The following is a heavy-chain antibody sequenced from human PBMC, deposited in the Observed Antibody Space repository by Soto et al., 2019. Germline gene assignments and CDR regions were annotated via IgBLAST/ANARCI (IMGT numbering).Heavy chain of an antibody. J-gene: IGHJ4*02. CDR2: ISSSSSYI. CDR3: AREGIAAAGIDY. Sequence: EVQLVESGGGLVKPGGSLRLSCAASGFTFSSYSMNWVRQAPGKGLEWVSSISSSSSYIYYAYSVKGRLIISRDNAKNSLYLQMNSLRAEDTAVYYCAREGIAAAGIDYWGQGTLVTVSS. D-gene: IGHD6-13*01. CDR1: GFTFSSYS. V-gene: IGHV3-21*06.